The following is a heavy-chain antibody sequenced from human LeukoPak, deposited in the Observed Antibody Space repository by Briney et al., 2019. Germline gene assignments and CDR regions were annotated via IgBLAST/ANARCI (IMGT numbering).Heavy chain of an antibody. V-gene: IGHV3-48*03. J-gene: IGHJ4*02. Sequence: GGSLRLSCAASGFTFSSYEMNWVRQAPGKGLEWVAYSSRSGSIIYYADSVKGRFTISRDNAKNSLYLQMDSLRAEDTAVYYCARAPSGSYYSTFDYWGQGTLVTVSS. CDR1: GFTFSSYE. CDR3: ARAPSGSYYSTFDY. D-gene: IGHD1-26*01. CDR2: SSRSGSII.